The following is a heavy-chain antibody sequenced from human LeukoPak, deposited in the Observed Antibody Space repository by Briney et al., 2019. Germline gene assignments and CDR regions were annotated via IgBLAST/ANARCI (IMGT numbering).Heavy chain of an antibody. CDR1: GFTVSNDY. D-gene: IGHD3-10*01. Sequence: PGGSLRLSCAASGFTVSNDYMSWVRQAPGKGLEWVSVIYSGGSTYYADSVKGRFTTSRDNSKNTPYLQMNSLRAEDTAVYYCARHIITAWGQGTLVTVSS. V-gene: IGHV3-53*01. CDR2: IYSGGST. J-gene: IGHJ5*02. CDR3: ARHIITA.